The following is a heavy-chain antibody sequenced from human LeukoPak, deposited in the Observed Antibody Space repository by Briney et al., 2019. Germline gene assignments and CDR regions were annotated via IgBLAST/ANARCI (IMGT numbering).Heavy chain of an antibody. V-gene: IGHV3-33*08. D-gene: IGHD2-2*01. J-gene: IGHJ4*02. CDR2: IWYDGSNK. CDR3: ARHQGYFDY. CDR1: GFTFSSYA. Sequence: GGSLRLSCAASGFTFSSYAMSWVRQAPGKGLEWVALIWYDGSNKYYADSVKGRFTISRDNSKNTLYLQMNSLRAEDTAVYYCARHQGYFDYWGQGTLVTVSS.